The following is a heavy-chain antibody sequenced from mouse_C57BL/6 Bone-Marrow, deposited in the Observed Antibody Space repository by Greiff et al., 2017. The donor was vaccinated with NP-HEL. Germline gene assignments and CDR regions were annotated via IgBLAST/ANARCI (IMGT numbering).Heavy chain of an antibody. CDR3: VRHYYGHWYFDV. Sequence: EVKLQESGGGLVQPKGSLKLSCAASGFSFNTYAMNWVRQAPGKGLEWVARIRSKSNNYATYYADSVKDRFTISRDDSESMLYLQMNNLKTEDTAMYYCVRHYYGHWYFDVWGTGTTVTVSS. CDR2: IRSKSNNYAT. J-gene: IGHJ1*03. V-gene: IGHV10-1*01. D-gene: IGHD1-2*01. CDR1: GFSFNTYA.